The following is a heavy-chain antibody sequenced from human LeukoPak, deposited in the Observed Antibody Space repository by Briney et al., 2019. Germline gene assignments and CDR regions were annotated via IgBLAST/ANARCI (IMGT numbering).Heavy chain of an antibody. CDR1: GLAFSAYK. Sequence: PGGSLRLSCAASGLAFSAYKMHWVRQAPRKGLVWVSRISTDGYTTDYADFVQGRFTASRDNTKNTWSLEMNSLRAEDTAAYYCVVGGSPGYWGXGTLVTVSS. CDR3: VVGGSPGY. CDR2: ISTDGYTT. D-gene: IGHD2-15*01. V-gene: IGHV3-74*01. J-gene: IGHJ4*02.